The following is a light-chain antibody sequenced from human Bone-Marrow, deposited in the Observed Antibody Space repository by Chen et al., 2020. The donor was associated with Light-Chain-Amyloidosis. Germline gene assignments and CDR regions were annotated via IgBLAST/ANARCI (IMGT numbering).Light chain of an antibody. CDR3: QQYGTSPLP. CDR1: QTIASNY. J-gene: IGKJ4*01. Sequence: EIVLTQYPGTLSLSPWEGANLSCSPSQTIASNYLTWYQQKFGQAPRLLIYGSSSRVTGIPDRFTGSGSGTDFTLTVNRLEPEDFAMYYCQQYGTSPLPFGGGTKVEIK. CDR2: GSS. V-gene: IGKV3-20*01.